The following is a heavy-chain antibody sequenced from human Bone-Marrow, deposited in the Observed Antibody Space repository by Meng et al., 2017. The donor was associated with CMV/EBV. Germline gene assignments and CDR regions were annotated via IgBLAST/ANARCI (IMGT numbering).Heavy chain of an antibody. J-gene: IGHJ5*02. CDR3: TRHALVVGWFDP. V-gene: IGHV3-73*01. CDR2: IRSKDNSYAT. Sequence: ASGFTLSGSAIHWVRQASGKGLEWVGRIRSKDNSYATAYAASVKSRFTISRDDSKNTAYLQMNSLKTEDTAVYYCTRHALVVGWFDPWGQGTLVTVSS. CDR1: GFTLSGSA. D-gene: IGHD2-21*01.